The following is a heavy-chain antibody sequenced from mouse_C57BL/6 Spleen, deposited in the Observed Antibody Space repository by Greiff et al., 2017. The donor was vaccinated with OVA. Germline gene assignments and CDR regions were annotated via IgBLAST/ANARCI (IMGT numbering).Heavy chain of an antibody. J-gene: IGHJ4*01. Sequence: EVQRVESGGGLVKPGGSLKLSCAASGFTFSSYAMSWVRQTPEKRLEWVATISDGGSYTYYPDNVKGRFTISRDNAKNNLYLQMSHLKSEDTAMYYCARDQRLLLAMDYWGQGTSVTVSS. CDR2: ISDGGSYT. CDR3: ARDQRLLLAMDY. V-gene: IGHV5-4*01. CDR1: GFTFSSYA. D-gene: IGHD3-2*02.